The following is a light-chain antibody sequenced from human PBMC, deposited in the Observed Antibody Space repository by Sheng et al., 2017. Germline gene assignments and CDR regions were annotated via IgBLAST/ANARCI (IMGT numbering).Light chain of an antibody. CDR1: QSVNTY. CDR3: QQYGSSLWT. Sequence: EIVLTQSPATLSLSPGERATLSCRASQSVNTYLAWYQQKPGQAPRLLIYDASNRLTGIPARFSGSGSGTDFTLTISRLEPEDFAVYYCQQYGSSLWTFGQGTKVEIK. CDR2: DAS. J-gene: IGKJ1*01. V-gene: IGKV3-20*01.